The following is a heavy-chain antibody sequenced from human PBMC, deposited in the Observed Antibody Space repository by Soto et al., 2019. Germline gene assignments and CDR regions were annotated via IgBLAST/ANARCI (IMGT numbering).Heavy chain of an antibody. D-gene: IGHD7-27*01. Sequence: PGGSLRLSCAASGFTFSTYWMHWVRQAPGKGLVWVSRINSDASTTTYADSVKGRFTISRDNAKNTLYLQMNSLRAEDTAVYYCARAGEGFDYWGQGSLVTVSS. V-gene: IGHV3-74*01. CDR2: INSDASTT. J-gene: IGHJ4*02. CDR3: ARAGEGFDY. CDR1: GFTFSTYW.